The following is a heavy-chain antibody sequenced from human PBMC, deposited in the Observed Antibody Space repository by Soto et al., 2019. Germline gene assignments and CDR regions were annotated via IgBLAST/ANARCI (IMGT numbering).Heavy chain of an antibody. CDR1: GFSLSNARMG. J-gene: IGHJ4*02. CDR2: IFSNDEK. CDR3: ARYSPIAAADY. V-gene: IGHV2-26*01. Sequence: QVTLKESGPVLVKSTETLTVTCSVSGFSLSNARMGVSWIRQPPGKALERLAHIFSNDEKSYSTSMKSRLTITKDTSKCQAVLTMTNMDPVATATDDCARYSPIAAADYWGQGTLVTVSS. D-gene: IGHD6-13*01.